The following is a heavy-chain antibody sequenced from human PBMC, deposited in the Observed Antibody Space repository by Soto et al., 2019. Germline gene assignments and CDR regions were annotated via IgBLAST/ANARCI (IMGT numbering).Heavy chain of an antibody. CDR2: ISGSGGST. CDR1: GFTFSSYA. J-gene: IGHJ3*02. Sequence: GGSLRLSCAASGFTFSSYAMGWVRQAPGKGLEWVSAISGSGGSTYYADSVKGRFTISRDNSKNTLYLQMNSLRAEDTAVYYCAKGYCSSTSCYASAFDIWGQGTMVTVSS. V-gene: IGHV3-23*01. D-gene: IGHD2-2*01. CDR3: AKGYCSSTSCYASAFDI.